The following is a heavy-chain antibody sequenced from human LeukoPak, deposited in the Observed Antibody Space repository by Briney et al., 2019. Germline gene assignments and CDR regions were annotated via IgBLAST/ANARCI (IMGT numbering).Heavy chain of an antibody. V-gene: IGHV4-59*01. CDR1: GGSISRYY. CDR3: ARDIGARLDY. D-gene: IGHD3-10*01. J-gene: IGHJ4*02. Sequence: SETLSLTCTVSGGSISRYYWSWIRQPPGKGLEWIGYIHYSGSTNSNPSLKSRVTISVDTSKNQFSLKLSSVTAADTAVYYCARDIGARLDYWGQGTQVTVSS. CDR2: IHYSGST.